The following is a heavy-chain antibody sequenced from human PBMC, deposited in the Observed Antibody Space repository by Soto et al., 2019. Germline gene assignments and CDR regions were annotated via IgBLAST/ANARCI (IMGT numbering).Heavy chain of an antibody. V-gene: IGHV4-34*01. CDR2: INHSGST. J-gene: IGHJ6*02. Sequence: LSLTCAVYGGSFSGYYWSWIRQPPGKGLEWIGEINHSGSTNYNPSLKSRVTISVDTSKNQFSLKLSSVTAANTAVYYCASGGIAARREYYYYGMDVWGQGTTVTVSS. CDR3: ASGGIAARREYYYYGMDV. CDR1: GGSFSGYY. D-gene: IGHD6-6*01.